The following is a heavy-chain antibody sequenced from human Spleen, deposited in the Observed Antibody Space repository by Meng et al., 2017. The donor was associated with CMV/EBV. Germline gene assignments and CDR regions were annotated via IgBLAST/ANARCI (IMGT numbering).Heavy chain of an antibody. CDR2: IYWNDDK. D-gene: IGHD3-9*01. CDR1: SGVG. CDR3: AHSLRFYDILTGDYNPHFDY. V-gene: IGHV2-5*01. Sequence: SGVGVGWMRQPPGKALEWLALIYWNDDKRYTPSLKSSLTVNKDTSRNRVFLTMTNVDPVDTATYYCAHSLRFYDILTGDYNPHFDYWGQGTLVTVSS. J-gene: IGHJ4*02.